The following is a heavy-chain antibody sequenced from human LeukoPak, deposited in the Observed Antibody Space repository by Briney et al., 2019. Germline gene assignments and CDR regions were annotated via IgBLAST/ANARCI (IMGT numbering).Heavy chain of an antibody. CDR3: ARSSGPLGWPSGSYYDY. CDR1: GGTFCSYA. D-gene: IGHD1-26*01. Sequence: ASVKVSCKASGGTFCSYAISWVRQAPGQGLEWMGRIIPIFGTANYAQKFQGRVTITTDESTSTAYMELSSLRSEDTAVYYCARSSGPLGWPSGSYYDYWGQGTLVTVSS. J-gene: IGHJ4*02. CDR2: IIPIFGTA. V-gene: IGHV1-69*05.